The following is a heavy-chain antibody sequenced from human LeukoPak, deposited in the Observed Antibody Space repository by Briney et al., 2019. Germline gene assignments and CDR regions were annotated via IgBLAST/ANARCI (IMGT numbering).Heavy chain of an antibody. J-gene: IGHJ6*03. CDR2: IIPIFGTA. CDR3: ARVVPAAIRAYYYMDV. V-gene: IGHV1-69*13. CDR1: GGTFSSYA. Sequence: SVKVSCKASGGTFSSYAISWVRQAPGQGLEWMGGIIPIFGTANYAQKFQGRVTITADESTSTAYMELSSLRSEDTAVYYCARVVPAAIRAYYYMDVWGKGTTVTVSS. D-gene: IGHD2-2*02.